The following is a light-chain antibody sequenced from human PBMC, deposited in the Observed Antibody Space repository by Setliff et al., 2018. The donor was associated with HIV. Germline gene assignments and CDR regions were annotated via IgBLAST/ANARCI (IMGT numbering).Light chain of an antibody. CDR3: CSYAGSHTFV. CDR2: DVT. V-gene: IGLV2-11*01. Sequence: QSALTQPRSVSGSPGQSVTISCTGTSSDVGGYNFVSWYQQRPGKAPKLMIYDVTKRPSGVPDRFSGSKSGNTASLTISGLQAEDEADYYCCSYAGSHTFVFGIGTKATVL. CDR1: SSDVGGYNF. J-gene: IGLJ1*01.